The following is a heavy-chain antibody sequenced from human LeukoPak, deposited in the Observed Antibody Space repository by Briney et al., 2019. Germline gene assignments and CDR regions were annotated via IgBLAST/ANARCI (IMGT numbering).Heavy chain of an antibody. D-gene: IGHD6-6*01. J-gene: IGHJ4*02. CDR1: GFTFSTYA. Sequence: GGSLGLSCAASGFTFSTYAMSWVRQAPGKGLEWVSGISGSGDSTYYADSVKGRFTISRDNSKNTLYLQMNSLRAEDTAVYYCAKCASGRSSFFDYWGQGALDTVSS. CDR2: ISGSGDST. CDR3: AKCASGRSSFFDY. V-gene: IGHV3-23*01.